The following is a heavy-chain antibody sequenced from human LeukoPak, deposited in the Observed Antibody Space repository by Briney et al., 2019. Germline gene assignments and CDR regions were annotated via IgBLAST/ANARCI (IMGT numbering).Heavy chain of an antibody. D-gene: IGHD3-10*01. CDR2: INHSGST. Sequence: SETLSLTCAVYGGSFSGYYWSWIRQPPGKGLEWTGEINHSGSTNHNPSLKSRVAISVDTSKNQFSLKLSSVTAADTAVYYCARDESMVRGVITGLNYYYMDVWGKGTTVTVSS. CDR1: GGSFSGYY. V-gene: IGHV4-34*01. J-gene: IGHJ6*03. CDR3: ARDESMVRGVITGLNYYYMDV.